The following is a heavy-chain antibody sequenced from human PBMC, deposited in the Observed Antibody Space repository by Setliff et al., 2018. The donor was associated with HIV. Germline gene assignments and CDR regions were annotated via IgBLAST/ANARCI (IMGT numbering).Heavy chain of an antibody. CDR2: INTDTGNP. J-gene: IGHJ5*02. CDR3: ARAHLWFGESFPFDP. Sequence: AASVKVSCKASGYTFSNYAINWVRQAPGQGLEWMGWINTDTGNPTYAQGFTGRFVFSLDTSVNTAYLQISSLKTEDSAVYYCARAHLWFGESFPFDPWGQGTLVTVSS. D-gene: IGHD3-10*01. CDR1: GYTFSNYA. V-gene: IGHV7-4-1*02.